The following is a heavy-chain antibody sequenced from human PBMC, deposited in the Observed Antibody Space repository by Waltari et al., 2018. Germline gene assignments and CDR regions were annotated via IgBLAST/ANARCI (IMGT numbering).Heavy chain of an antibody. V-gene: IGHV1-46*01. Sequence: QVQLVQSGADVKQPGASVKVSCKTSGYTFTNSHMHWVRQAPGQGLEWMGLINPTDGDTIYAQTFQGRVTMTRDTSTSTVYMDLSSLRSEDTAVYFCARDNTHWSFAKYWGQGTLVTVSS. CDR1: GYTFTNSH. CDR2: INPTDGDT. D-gene: IGHD2-21*01. J-gene: IGHJ1*01. CDR3: ARDNTHWSFAKY.